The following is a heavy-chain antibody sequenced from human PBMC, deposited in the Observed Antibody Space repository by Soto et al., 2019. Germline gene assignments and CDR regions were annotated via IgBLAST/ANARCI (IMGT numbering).Heavy chain of an antibody. V-gene: IGHV4-59*08. J-gene: IGHJ2*01. CDR1: XGSINSYY. Sequence: SETLSLTCTVSXGSINSYYWSWIRQPPGKGLEWIGYIYYNGDTNYNPSLKSRVTISVDTSKNQFSLKLSSVTAADTAVYYCARRGHFDSSGYDWYFDLWGRGTLVTVSS. CDR3: ARRGHFDSSGYDWYFDL. D-gene: IGHD3-22*01. CDR2: IYYNGDT.